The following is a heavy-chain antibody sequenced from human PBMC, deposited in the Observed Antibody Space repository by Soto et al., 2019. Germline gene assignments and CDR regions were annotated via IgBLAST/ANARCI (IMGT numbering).Heavy chain of an antibody. CDR2: ISSSSSTI. J-gene: IGHJ4*02. V-gene: IGHV3-48*02. CDR3: ARLGILYYYDSSGYSQGAVY. CDR1: GLTFSSYS. D-gene: IGHD3-22*01. Sequence: GSLRLSCAAAGLTFSSYSMNLVRQAPGKGLEWVSYISSSSSTIYYADSVKGRFTISRDNAKNSLYLQMNSLRDEDTAVYYCARLGILYYYDSSGYSQGAVYWGQGTLVTVYS.